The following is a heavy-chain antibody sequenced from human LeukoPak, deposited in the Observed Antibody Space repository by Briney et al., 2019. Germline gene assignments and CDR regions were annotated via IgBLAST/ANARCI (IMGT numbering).Heavy chain of an antibody. CDR2: ISSSGSTI. D-gene: IGHD4-17*01. Sequence: GGSLRLSCAASGFTFSSYEMNWVRQAPGKGLEWVSYISSSGSTIYYADSVKGRFTISRDNAKNSLYLQMNSLRAEDTAVYYCARDLSLDYGPRDYYGMDVWGQGTTVTVSS. V-gene: IGHV3-48*03. J-gene: IGHJ6*02. CDR3: ARDLSLDYGPRDYYGMDV. CDR1: GFTFSSYE.